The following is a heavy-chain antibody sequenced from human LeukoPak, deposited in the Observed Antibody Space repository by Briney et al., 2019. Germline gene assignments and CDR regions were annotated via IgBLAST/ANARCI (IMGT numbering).Heavy chain of an antibody. CDR2: INPSGGST. V-gene: IGHV1-46*01. J-gene: IGHJ4*02. CDR1: GYTFTSYY. Sequence: ASVKVSCKASGYTFTSYYMHWVRQAPGQGLEWMGIINPSGGSTSYAQKFQGRVPMTRDMSTSTVYMELSSLRSEDTAVYYCARASGTTVTTRDYFDYWGQGTLVTVSS. D-gene: IGHD4-17*01. CDR3: ARASGTTVTTRDYFDY.